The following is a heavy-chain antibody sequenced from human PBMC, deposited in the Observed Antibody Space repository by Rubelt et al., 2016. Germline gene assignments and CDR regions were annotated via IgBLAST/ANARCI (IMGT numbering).Heavy chain of an antibody. J-gene: IGHJ4*02. CDR3: AREGQVTAMINPDLDY. V-gene: IGHV3-30*02. CDR2: IRDDRSNK. Sequence: WVAFIRDDRSNKYYADSVKGRFTISRDNSKNTLYLQMNSLRAEDTALYYCAREGQVTAMINPDLDYWGQGTLVTVSS. D-gene: IGHD2-21*02.